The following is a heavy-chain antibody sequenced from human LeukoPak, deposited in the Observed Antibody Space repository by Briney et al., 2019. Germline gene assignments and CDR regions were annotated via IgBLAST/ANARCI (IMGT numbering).Heavy chain of an antibody. CDR1: GGSISSGGYS. D-gene: IGHD6-13*01. V-gene: IGHV4-31*11. CDR2: IYYSGST. J-gene: IGHJ5*02. Sequence: SETLSLTCAVSGGSISSGGYSWSWIRQHPGKGLEWIGYIYYSGSTYYNPSLKSRVTISVDTSKNQFSLKLSSVTAADTAVYYCARVGYSSSWRERIHNPWGQGTLVTVSS. CDR3: ARVGYSSSWRERIHNP.